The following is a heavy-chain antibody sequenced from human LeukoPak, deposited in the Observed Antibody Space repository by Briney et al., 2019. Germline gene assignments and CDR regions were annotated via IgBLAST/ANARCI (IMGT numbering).Heavy chain of an antibody. CDR3: ARGHEYYYGSGSYWLDY. D-gene: IGHD3-10*01. Sequence: SETLSLTCAVYGGSFSGYYWSWIRQPPGKGLEWIGEINHSGSTNYNPSLKSRVTISVDTAKNQFALKLSSGTAADTAVYYCARGHEYYYGSGSYWLDYWGQGTLVTVSS. V-gene: IGHV4-34*01. J-gene: IGHJ4*02. CDR1: GGSFSGYY. CDR2: INHSGST.